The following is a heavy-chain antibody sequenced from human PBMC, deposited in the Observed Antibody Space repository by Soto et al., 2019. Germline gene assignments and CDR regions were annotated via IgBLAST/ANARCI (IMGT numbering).Heavy chain of an antibody. CDR1: GFSFNDYA. CDR2: ISYDGSNK. V-gene: IGHV3-30*18. D-gene: IGHD3-16*01. J-gene: IGHJ4*02. CDR3: AKDFLLWGSFPDPGASDY. Sequence: QVQLVESGGGEVQPGGSLRVSCATSGFSFNDYAMYWVRQAPGQGLEWVAVISYDGSNKFFADSVKGRFSISRDNSNDTVFLQMDSLRVEDTAVYYCAKDFLLWGSFPDPGASDYWGQGTLVTVSS.